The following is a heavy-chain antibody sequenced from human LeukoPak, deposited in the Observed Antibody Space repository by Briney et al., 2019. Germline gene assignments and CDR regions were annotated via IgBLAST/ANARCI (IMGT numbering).Heavy chain of an antibody. Sequence: GGSLRLSCAASGFTFSNAWMSWVRQAPGEGLEWVGRIKSKTDGGTTDYAAPVKDRFTISRDDSKTTLYLQVNSLKTEDTAVYYCTTDRMVRGVITPYYYYGMDVWGQGTTVTVSS. CDR1: GFTFSNAW. CDR3: TTDRMVRGVITPYYYYGMDV. J-gene: IGHJ6*02. CDR2: IKSKTDGGTT. D-gene: IGHD3-10*01. V-gene: IGHV3-15*01.